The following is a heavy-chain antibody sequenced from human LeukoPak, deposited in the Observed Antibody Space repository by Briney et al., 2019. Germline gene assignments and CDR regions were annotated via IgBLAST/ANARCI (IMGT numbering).Heavy chain of an antibody. CDR3: ARQKPGSYAFDI. J-gene: IGHJ3*02. CDR1: GGSISSYY. D-gene: IGHD3-10*01. CDR2: IYYSGSS. Sequence: SETLSLTCTVSGGSISSYYWGWIRQPPGKGLEWMGYIYYSGSSNYNPSLKSRVNISVDTSKNQFSLRLSSVTAADTAMYYCARQKPGSYAFDIWGQGTMVTVSS. V-gene: IGHV4-59*08.